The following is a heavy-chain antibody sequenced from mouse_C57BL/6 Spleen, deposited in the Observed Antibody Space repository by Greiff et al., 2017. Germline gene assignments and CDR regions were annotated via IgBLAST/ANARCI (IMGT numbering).Heavy chain of an antibody. CDR3: ARGGDDYVGFAY. Sequence: QVQLQQSGAELARPGASVKLSCKASGYTFTSYGISWVKQRTGQGLEWIGEIYPRSGNTYYNEKFKGKATLTADKSSSTAYMELRSLTSEDSAVYFCARGGDDYVGFAYWGQGTLVTVSA. CDR1: GYTFTSYG. D-gene: IGHD2-4*01. J-gene: IGHJ3*01. CDR2: IYPRSGNT. V-gene: IGHV1-81*01.